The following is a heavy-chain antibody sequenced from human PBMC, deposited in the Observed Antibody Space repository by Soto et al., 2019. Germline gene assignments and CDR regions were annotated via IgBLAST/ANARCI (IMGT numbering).Heavy chain of an antibody. J-gene: IGHJ3*02. V-gene: IGHV3-33*01. CDR2: IWYDGSNK. CDR3: ARDQYSSSWTPYVAFDI. D-gene: IGHD6-13*01. CDR1: GFTCSSYG. Sequence: LRLSCAASGFTCSSYGMHWVRQAPGKGLEWVAVIWYDGSNKYYADSVKGRFTISRDNSKNTLYLQMNSLRAEDTAVYYCARDQYSSSWTPYVAFDIWGQGTMVTVSS.